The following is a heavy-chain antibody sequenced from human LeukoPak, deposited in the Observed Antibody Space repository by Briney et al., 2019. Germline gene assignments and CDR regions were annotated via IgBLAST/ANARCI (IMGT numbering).Heavy chain of an antibody. Sequence: SVKVSCKASGGTFSSYAISWVRQAPGQGLEWMGGIIPIFGTANYAQKFQGRVTITADESTSTAHMELSSLRSEDTAVYYCARGRRVYGSGSYYRPLGYWGQGTLVTVSS. J-gene: IGHJ4*02. D-gene: IGHD3-10*01. CDR2: IIPIFGTA. CDR3: ARGRRVYGSGSYYRPLGY. CDR1: GGTFSSYA. V-gene: IGHV1-69*13.